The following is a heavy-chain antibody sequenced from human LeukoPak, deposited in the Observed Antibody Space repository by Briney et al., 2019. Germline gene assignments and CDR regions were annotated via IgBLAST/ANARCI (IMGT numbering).Heavy chain of an antibody. D-gene: IGHD2-21*01. CDR2: ISGSGANT. V-gene: IGHV3-23*01. CDR1: GSTFSAFSAYT. Sequence: GGSLRLSCAASGSTFSAFSAYTMSWVRQAPGKGLEWVSAISGSGANTYYAHSVTGRFTISRDNSKNTLYLQLNSLRAEDTAVYYRARGKESIYSEILGWGQGTLVTVSS. J-gene: IGHJ4*02. CDR3: ARGKESIYSEILG.